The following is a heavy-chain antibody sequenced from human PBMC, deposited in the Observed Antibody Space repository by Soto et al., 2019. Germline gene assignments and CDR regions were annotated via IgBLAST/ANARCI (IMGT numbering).Heavy chain of an antibody. V-gene: IGHV4-59*12. CDR1: GGSINGFY. D-gene: IGHD3-3*01. J-gene: IGHJ5*02. CDR3: ARKFPILRFLEWLPTRPNWFDP. CDR2: IYYSGSP. Sequence: PSETLSLTCTVSGGSINGFYWSWIRQPPGKGLECIGFIYYSGSPNYNPSLKSRVTISVDTSKNQFSLKLSSVTAADTAVYYCARKFPILRFLEWLPTRPNWFDPWCQRTLVTVSS.